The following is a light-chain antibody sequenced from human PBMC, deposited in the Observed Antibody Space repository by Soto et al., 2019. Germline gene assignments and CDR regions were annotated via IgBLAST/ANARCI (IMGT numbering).Light chain of an antibody. J-gene: IGKJ1*01. V-gene: IGKV3-20*01. CDR3: QQYMSSVT. CDR1: QSVDTTF. Sequence: EIVLTQSPGSLSLSLGQRVTLSCRASQSVDTTFFAWYQKQPGHATMLLIYGASKRATGIPYRFSGSGSGTDFTLIISRLEPEDFAVYYCQQYMSSVTFGQGTKVEIK. CDR2: GAS.